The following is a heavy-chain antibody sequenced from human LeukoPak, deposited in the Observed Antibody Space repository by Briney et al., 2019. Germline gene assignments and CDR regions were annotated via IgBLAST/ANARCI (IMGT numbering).Heavy chain of an antibody. CDR3: ARDPLDYGDYVGY. D-gene: IGHD4-17*01. V-gene: IGHV3-30-3*01. Sequence: PGGSLRLSCAASGFTFSSYAMHWVRQAPGKGLEWVAVISYDGSNKYYADSVKGRFTISRDNSKNTLYLQMNSLRAEDTAVYYCARDPLDYGDYVGYWGQGTLVTVSS. CDR1: GFTFSSYA. J-gene: IGHJ4*02. CDR2: ISYDGSNK.